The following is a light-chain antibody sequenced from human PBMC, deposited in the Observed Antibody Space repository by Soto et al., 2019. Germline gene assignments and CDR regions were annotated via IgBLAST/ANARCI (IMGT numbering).Light chain of an antibody. CDR2: DAS. CDR3: QQYNKWPLIT. V-gene: IGKV3-11*01. Sequence: IVLTQSPATLSLTPGERATLSCRASQSVSSYLAWYQQKPGQAPRLLIYDASNRATGIPARFSGSGSGTDFTLTINRLEPEDFALYYCQQYNKWPLITFGQGTRLEI. CDR1: QSVSSY. J-gene: IGKJ5*01.